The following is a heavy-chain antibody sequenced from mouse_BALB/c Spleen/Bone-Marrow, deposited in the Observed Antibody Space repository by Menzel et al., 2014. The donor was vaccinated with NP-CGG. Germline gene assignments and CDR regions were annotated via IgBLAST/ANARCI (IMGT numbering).Heavy chain of an antibody. Sequence: VQLVESGAELVKPGASVKPSCKASGYTFTSYWMHWVKQRPGQGLEWIGEIDPSDSYTNYNQKFEGKATLTVDKSSSTAYMQLSSLTSEDSAVYYCARGGANVDYWGQGTTLTVSS. CDR3: ARGGANVDY. CDR1: GYTFTSYW. J-gene: IGHJ2*01. V-gene: IGHV1-69*02. CDR2: IDPSDSYT.